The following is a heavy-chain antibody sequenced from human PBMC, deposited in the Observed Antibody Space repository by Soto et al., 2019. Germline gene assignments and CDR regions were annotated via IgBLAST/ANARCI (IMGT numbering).Heavy chain of an antibody. CDR3: AKDLFSSSWLDF. J-gene: IGHJ4*02. Sequence: EVQLLESGGGLVQPGGSLRLSCAASGFTFSSYVMSWVRQAPGKGLEWVSGISGSGGTTDYADSVKGRFTISRDNSKNTLSLQMNSLRAEDTAVYYCAKDLFSSSWLDFWGQGTLVTVSS. D-gene: IGHD6-13*01. V-gene: IGHV3-23*01. CDR2: ISGSGGTT. CDR1: GFTFSSYV.